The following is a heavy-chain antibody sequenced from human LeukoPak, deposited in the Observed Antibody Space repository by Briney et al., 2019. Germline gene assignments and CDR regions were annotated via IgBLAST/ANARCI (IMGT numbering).Heavy chain of an antibody. V-gene: IGHV5-51*01. D-gene: IGHD3-16*01. Sequence: GESLKISCKGSGYSFNSYWIGWVRQMPGKGLEWMGTIYPGDSDTRYSPSFQGQVTISADKSISTAYLQWSSLRASDTAMYYCARLEEDLTLGVAGYWFVPWGQGTLVTVS. CDR1: GYSFNSYW. CDR3: ARLEEDLTLGVAGYWFVP. CDR2: IYPGDSDT. J-gene: IGHJ5*02.